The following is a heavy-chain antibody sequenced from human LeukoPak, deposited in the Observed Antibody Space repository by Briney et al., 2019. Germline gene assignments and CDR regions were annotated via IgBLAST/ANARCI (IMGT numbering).Heavy chain of an antibody. CDR3: ARGGIGSWPFDS. CDR1: GYTFSSYA. Sequence: ASVKVSCKASGYTFSSYAMHWVRQAPGQRLEWMGWINAGNGNTKYSRKFQGRVTFTRDTSASTSYMELSSLTSEDTAVYYCARGGIGSWPFDSWGQGTLVTVSS. V-gene: IGHV1-3*01. J-gene: IGHJ4*02. CDR2: INAGNGNT. D-gene: IGHD6-13*01.